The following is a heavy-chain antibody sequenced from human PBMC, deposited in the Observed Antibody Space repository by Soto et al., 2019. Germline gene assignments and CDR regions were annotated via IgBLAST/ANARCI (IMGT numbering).Heavy chain of an antibody. CDR1: GGSISSYY. Sequence: SENRSITCTGSGGSISSYYWSWIRQPPGKGLEWIGYIYYSGSTNYNPSLKSRVTISVDTSKNQFSLKLSSVTAADTAVYYCARDSITGTTLYYYYGMDVWGQGTTVTVSS. D-gene: IGHD1-20*01. CDR3: ARDSITGTTLYYYYGMDV. CDR2: IYYSGST. J-gene: IGHJ6*02. V-gene: IGHV4-59*01.